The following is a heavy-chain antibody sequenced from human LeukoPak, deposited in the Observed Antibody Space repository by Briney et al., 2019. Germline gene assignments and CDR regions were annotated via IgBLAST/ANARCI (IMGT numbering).Heavy chain of an antibody. D-gene: IGHD3-22*01. CDR3: ARENTDDSTAAFDY. V-gene: IGHV4-4*07. CDR1: GVSISSYY. Sequence: SETLSLTCSVSGVSISSYYWSWIRQPAGKGLEWIGRIYSSGNTNYNPSLNSRVTMSLDTSKNQFSLKLNSVTAADTAVYYCARENTDDSTAAFDYWGQGTLVTVSS. J-gene: IGHJ4*02. CDR2: IYSSGNT.